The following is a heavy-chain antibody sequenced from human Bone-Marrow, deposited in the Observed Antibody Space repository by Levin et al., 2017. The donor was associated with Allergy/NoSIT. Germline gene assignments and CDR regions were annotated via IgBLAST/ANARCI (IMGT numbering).Heavy chain of an antibody. CDR1: GYSISSGYY. D-gene: IGHD3-22*01. J-gene: IGHJ4*02. Sequence: SETLSLTCAVSGYSISSGYYWGWIRQPPGKGLEWIGSIYHSGSTYYNPSLKSRVTISVDTSKNQFSLKLSSVTAADTAVYYCARGGGQYYYDSSGYQPHDYWGQGTLVTVSS. CDR2: IYHSGST. V-gene: IGHV4-38-2*01. CDR3: ARGGGQYYYDSSGYQPHDY.